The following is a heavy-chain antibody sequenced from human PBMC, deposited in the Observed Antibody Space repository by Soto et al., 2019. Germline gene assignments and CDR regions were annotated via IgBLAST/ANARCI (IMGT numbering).Heavy chain of an antibody. CDR3: ARTTYDVVVY. CDR1: GDSVSSKSAA. J-gene: IGHJ4*02. CDR2: TYYRSKWYN. V-gene: IGHV6-1*01. D-gene: IGHD3-3*01. Sequence: TLSLTCAISGDSVSSKSAAWNWIRQSPSRGLEWLGRTYYRSKWYNDYAVSVKKQITINPDTSKNQLSRKLNSVTPDDTAVYYCARTTYDVVVYWGQGTLVTVSS.